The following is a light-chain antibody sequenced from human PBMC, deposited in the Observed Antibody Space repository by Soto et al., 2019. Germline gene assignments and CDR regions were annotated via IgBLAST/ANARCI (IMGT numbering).Light chain of an antibody. CDR3: SSYTTSRTLV. CDR2: EVT. Sequence: QSALTQPASVSGSPGQSITISCTGTSSDLGGYPYVSWYQQRPGKAPKLMIYEVTNRPSGVSDRFSVSKSGDTASLTISGLQSEDEADYYCSSYTTSRTLVFGTGTKLTVL. J-gene: IGLJ1*01. V-gene: IGLV2-14*01. CDR1: SSDLGGYPY.